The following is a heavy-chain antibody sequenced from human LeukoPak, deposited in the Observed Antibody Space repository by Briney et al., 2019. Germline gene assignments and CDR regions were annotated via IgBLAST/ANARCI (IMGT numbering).Heavy chain of an antibody. Sequence: PGGSLRPSLAASGFTLISFGMSWGRKPPGKGRGWGSSISSSTIYTYYADSVKGRFTISRDNAKNSLYLQMNSLRAEDTAVYYCAKRGAAREPPDYWGQGTLVTVSS. CDR2: ISSSTIYT. D-gene: IGHD6-6*01. J-gene: IGHJ4*02. V-gene: IGHV3-21*04. CDR3: AKRGAAREPPDY. CDR1: GFTLISFG.